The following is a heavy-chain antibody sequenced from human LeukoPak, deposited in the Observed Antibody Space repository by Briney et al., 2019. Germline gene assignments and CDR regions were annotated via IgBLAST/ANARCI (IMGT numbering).Heavy chain of an antibody. D-gene: IGHD3-10*01. V-gene: IGHV1-18*01. CDR1: GYTFTSYD. Sequence: GASVKVSCKASGYTFTSYDINWVRQAPGQGLEWMGWINPNSGGTNYAQKLQGRVTMTTDTSTSTAYMELRSLRSDDTAVYYCARQTYYYGSGSYIDAFDIWGQGTMVTVSS. CDR2: INPNSGGT. J-gene: IGHJ3*02. CDR3: ARQTYYYGSGSYIDAFDI.